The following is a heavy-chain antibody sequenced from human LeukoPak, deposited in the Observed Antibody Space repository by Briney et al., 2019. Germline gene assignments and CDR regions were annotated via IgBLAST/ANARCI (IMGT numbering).Heavy chain of an antibody. Sequence: GGSLRLSCAASGFTFSSYSMNWFTQAPGKGLEWVSYISSSSSTIYYADSVKGRFTISRDNAKNSLYLKMNSRRADDTAVYYCARAIQTYYYASSGYLNRFDHWGQGTLVTVSS. CDR3: ARAIQTYYYASSGYLNRFDH. V-gene: IGHV3-48*01. J-gene: IGHJ5*02. CDR2: ISSSSSTI. CDR1: GFTFSSYS. D-gene: IGHD3-22*01.